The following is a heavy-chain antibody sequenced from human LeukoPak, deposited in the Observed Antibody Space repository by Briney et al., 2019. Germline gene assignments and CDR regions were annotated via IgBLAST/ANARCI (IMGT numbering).Heavy chain of an antibody. D-gene: IGHD3-16*01. CDR3: AKDDNYIRFLS. CDR2: ITGSGGNR. V-gene: IGHV3-23*01. CDR1: GFTFSSYA. J-gene: IGHJ5*02. Sequence: GGSLRLSCAASGFTFSSYAKSWVRQAPGKGLEWVSGITGSGGNRYYADSVKGRFTISRDNSKNTLYLQMNSLRAEDTAVYYCAKDDNYIRFLSWGQGTLVTVSS.